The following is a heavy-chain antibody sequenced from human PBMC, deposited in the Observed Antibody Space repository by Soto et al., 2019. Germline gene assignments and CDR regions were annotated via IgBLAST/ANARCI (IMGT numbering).Heavy chain of an antibody. CDR1: GYTFTSYG. Sequence: QVHLVQSGAEVKKPGASVKVSCKASGYTFTSYGITWVRQAPGQGLEWMGWISAHNGNTDNAQKHQGRVIVTRVTATSTAYMELRSLISAGTAVYYCARGRDGDYWGQGALVTVSS. D-gene: IGHD6-6*01. V-gene: IGHV1-18*01. J-gene: IGHJ4*02. CDR2: ISAHNGNT. CDR3: ARGRDGDY.